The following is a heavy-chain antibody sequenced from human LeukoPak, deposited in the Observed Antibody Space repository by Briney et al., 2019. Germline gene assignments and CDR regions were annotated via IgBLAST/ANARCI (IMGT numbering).Heavy chain of an antibody. CDR2: ISGSGDST. CDR1: GFIFSSFA. D-gene: IGHD4-17*01. V-gene: IGHV3-23*01. J-gene: IGHJ4*02. CDR3: AKASDYGDFGY. Sequence: PGGSLRLSCAASGFIFSSFAMSWVRQAPGKGLEWVSAISGSGDSTYYADSVKGRFTISRDNSKNTLYLQMNSLRAGDTAVYYCAKASDYGDFGYWGQGTLVTVSS.